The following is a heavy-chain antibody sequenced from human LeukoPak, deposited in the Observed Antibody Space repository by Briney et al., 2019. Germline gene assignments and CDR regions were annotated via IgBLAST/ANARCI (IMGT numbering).Heavy chain of an antibody. CDR1: GFIFSSHG. V-gene: IGHV3-74*01. CDR3: AELGITMIGGV. J-gene: IGHJ6*04. CDR2: INSDGSNT. D-gene: IGHD3-10*02. Sequence: GGSLRLSCAASGFIFSSHGMNWVRQAPGKGLVWVSRINSDGSNTSYADSVEGRFTISRDNAKNTLYLQMNSLRAEDTAVYYCAELGITMIGGVWGKGTTVTISS.